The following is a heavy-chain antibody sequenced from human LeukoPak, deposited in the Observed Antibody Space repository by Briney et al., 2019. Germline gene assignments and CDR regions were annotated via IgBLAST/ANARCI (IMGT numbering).Heavy chain of an antibody. J-gene: IGHJ4*02. CDR2: IYGGGST. V-gene: IGHV3-53*04. Sequence: GGSLRLSCAASGFTVSSNYMSWVRQAPGKGLEWVSIIYGGGSTYYADSVMGRFTISRHNSKNTLYLQMNSLRPEDTAVHYCARDGVGGFDYWGQGTLVTVSS. CDR1: GFTVSSNY. D-gene: IGHD1-26*01. CDR3: ARDGVGGFDY.